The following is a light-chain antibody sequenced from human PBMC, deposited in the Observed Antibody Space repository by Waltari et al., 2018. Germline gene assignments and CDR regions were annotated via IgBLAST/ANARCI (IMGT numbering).Light chain of an antibody. Sequence: QSALTQPASVSGSPGQSITISCTGTSSDVGGYNYVPWYQHHPGKAPKLIIYDVSRLPSGVSTRFSGSKSGNTASLTISGLQAEDDADYYCSSYAGYSAVVFGGGTKVTVL. CDR2: DVS. CDR1: SSDVGGYNY. J-gene: IGLJ2*01. CDR3: SSYAGYSAVV. V-gene: IGLV2-14*03.